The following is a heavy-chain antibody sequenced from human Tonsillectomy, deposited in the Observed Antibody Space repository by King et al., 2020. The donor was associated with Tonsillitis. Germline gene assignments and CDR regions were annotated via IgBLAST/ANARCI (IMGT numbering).Heavy chain of an antibody. D-gene: IGHD4/OR15-4a*01. CDR1: GGSFSRYY. J-gene: IGHJ4*02. CDR2: IFHSGSV. Sequence: LQLQESGPGLVRPSETLSLTCNVSGGSFSRYYWSWIRQAPGKRLEWIGFIFHSGSVSYNPSFESRVTISVDTSKSQVSLKLSSVTAADTAIYYCARPWDYYGAKDFYFDSWGRGTLVTVSS. V-gene: IGHV4-59*08. CDR3: ARPWDYYGAKDFYFDS.